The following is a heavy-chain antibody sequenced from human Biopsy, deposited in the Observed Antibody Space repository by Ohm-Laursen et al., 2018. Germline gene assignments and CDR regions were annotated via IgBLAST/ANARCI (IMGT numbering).Heavy chain of an antibody. D-gene: IGHD3-9*01. Sequence: SVKVSCKAPGGTFSNYGVNWVRQAPGQGLEWLGGNIPILGTGNYSQKFQDRVTVAADTSTSTATMELRSLRSDDTAVYYCATKLTGYFHHWGQGTLVIVSS. CDR3: ATKLTGYFHH. V-gene: IGHV1-69*06. CDR1: GGTFSNYG. CDR2: NIPILGTG. J-gene: IGHJ1*01.